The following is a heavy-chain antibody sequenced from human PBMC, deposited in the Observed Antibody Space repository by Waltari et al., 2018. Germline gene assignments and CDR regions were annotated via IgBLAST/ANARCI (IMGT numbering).Heavy chain of an antibody. Sequence: QVQLVQSGAEVKKPGASVKVSCKASGYTFTSYDINWVRQATGQGLEWMGWMNPNSGNTGYAQKFQGRVTMTRNTSISTAYMELSSLRSEDTAVYYCAREGEYSSSSVGDYYYYMDVWGKGTTVTVSS. D-gene: IGHD6-6*01. CDR2: MNPNSGNT. CDR1: GYTFTSYD. V-gene: IGHV1-8*01. J-gene: IGHJ6*03. CDR3: AREGEYSSSSVGDYYYYMDV.